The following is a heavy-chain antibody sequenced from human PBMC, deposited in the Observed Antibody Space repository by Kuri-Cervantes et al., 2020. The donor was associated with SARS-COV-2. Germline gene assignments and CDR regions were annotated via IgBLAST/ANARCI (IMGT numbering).Heavy chain of an antibody. V-gene: IGHV4-39*01. D-gene: IGHD3-3*01. Sequence: SETLSLTCSVSGDSISSSRYYWAWVRQPPGKGLEWIGSMYYSGSTYYNPSLKSRLTISADTSKNQFSLKLSSVTAADTAVYYCARGSVGAIFGVVTHYYYMDVWGKGTTVTVSS. J-gene: IGHJ6*03. CDR2: MYYSGST. CDR1: GDSISSSRYY. CDR3: ARGSVGAIFGVVTHYYYMDV.